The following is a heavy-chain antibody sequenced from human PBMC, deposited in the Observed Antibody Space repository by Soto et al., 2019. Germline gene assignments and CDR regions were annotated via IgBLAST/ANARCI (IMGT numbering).Heavy chain of an antibody. V-gene: IGHV3-23*01. J-gene: IGHJ3*02. D-gene: IGHD3-16*01. CDR1: GFTFSSYA. CDR3: AKDRLPVTGAFDI. Sequence: EVQLLESGGGLVQPGGSLRLSCAASGFTFSSYAMSWVRQAPGKGLEWVSAISGSGGSTYYADSVKGRFTISRDNSENTLYLQMNSLRAEDTAVYYCAKDRLPVTGAFDIWGQGTMVTVSS. CDR2: ISGSGGST.